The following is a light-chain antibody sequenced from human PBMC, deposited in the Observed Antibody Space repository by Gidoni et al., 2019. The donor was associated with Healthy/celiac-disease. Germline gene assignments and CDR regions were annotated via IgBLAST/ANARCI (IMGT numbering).Light chain of an antibody. Sequence: QSVLTQPPSASGTAGQRVTISCSGSSSNIGSNTVNWYQQLPGTAPRLLSYSNNQRPSGVPDRFSGSKSGTSATLAISGLQSGDEADYYCAAWDDSLNGWVFGGGTKLTVL. V-gene: IGLV1-44*01. CDR1: SSNIGSNT. CDR3: AAWDDSLNGWV. J-gene: IGLJ3*02. CDR2: SNN.